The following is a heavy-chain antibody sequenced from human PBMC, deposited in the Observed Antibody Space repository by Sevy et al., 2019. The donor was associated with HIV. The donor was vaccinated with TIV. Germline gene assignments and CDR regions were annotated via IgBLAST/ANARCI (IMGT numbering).Heavy chain of an antibody. D-gene: IGHD3-10*01. CDR2: ITCKTDGGTT. Sequence: GGSLRLSCAASGFTFSNAGMSWVRQAPGKGLEWVGGITCKTDGGTTDYAAPVKGRFTISRDDSKNTLYLQMNSLKTEDTAIYYCTTDAKKRGLYALLDYWGQGTLVTVSS. V-gene: IGHV3-15*01. J-gene: IGHJ4*02. CDR3: TTDAKKRGLYALLDY. CDR1: GFTFSNAG.